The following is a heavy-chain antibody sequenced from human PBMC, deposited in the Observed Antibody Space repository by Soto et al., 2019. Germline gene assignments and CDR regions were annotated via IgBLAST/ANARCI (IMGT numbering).Heavy chain of an antibody. Sequence: QVQLVQSGAELKKPGSSVRVSCKASGGTFSTHAISWVRQAPGRGPEWIGGVIPMDGSRKYAPNVQDRVTMIAHASTTTASMALSSLRSEDTAVYYCARDPYVYYSVRIGYYGLDVWGQGTTVTVSS. CDR3: ARDPYVYYSVRIGYYGLDV. V-gene: IGHV1-69*01. D-gene: IGHD3-16*01. CDR1: GGTFSTHA. CDR2: VIPMDGSR. J-gene: IGHJ6*02.